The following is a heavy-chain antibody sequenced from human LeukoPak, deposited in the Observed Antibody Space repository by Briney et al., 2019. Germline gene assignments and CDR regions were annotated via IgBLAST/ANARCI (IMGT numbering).Heavy chain of an antibody. CDR3: AKAGDGSGWYYFDY. D-gene: IGHD6-19*01. Sequence: GGSLRLSCAASGFTFSSYGMHWVRQAPGKGLEWVALKSYDGSEKYFADSVQGRFTISRDNSQNTLHLQMNSLRADDTAVYYCAKAGDGSGWYYFDYWGQGALVTVSS. CDR2: KSYDGSEK. J-gene: IGHJ4*02. CDR1: GFTFSSYG. V-gene: IGHV3-30*18.